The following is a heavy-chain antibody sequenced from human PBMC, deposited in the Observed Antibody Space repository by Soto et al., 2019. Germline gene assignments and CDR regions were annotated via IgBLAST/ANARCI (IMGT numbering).Heavy chain of an antibody. V-gene: IGHV4-31*03. CDR3: ARVGGSNWFDH. J-gene: IGHJ5*02. Sequence: QVQLQESGPGLVKPSQTLSLTCTVSGGSISSGGYYWSWIRQHPGKGLEWIGYINYSGSTYYNPSRNSRVTSSVDTSKNQFSLKLSSVTAADTAVDYCARVGGSNWFDHWGQGTLVTVSS. CDR1: GGSISSGGYY. CDR2: INYSGST. D-gene: IGHD3-16*01.